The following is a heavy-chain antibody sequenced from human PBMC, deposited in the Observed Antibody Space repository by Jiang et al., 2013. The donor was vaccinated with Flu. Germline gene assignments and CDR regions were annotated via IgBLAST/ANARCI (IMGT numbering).Heavy chain of an antibody. V-gene: IGHV7-4-1*02. CDR2: INTNTGNP. CDR3: ARVYGDYYYYYGMDV. CDR1: GYTFTSYA. D-gene: IGHD4-17*01. Sequence: CKASGYTFTSYAMNWVRQAPGQGLEWMGWINTNTGNPTYAQGFTGRFVFSLDTSVSTAYLQISSLKAEDTAVYYCARVYGDYYYYYGMDVWGQGTTVTVSS. J-gene: IGHJ6*02.